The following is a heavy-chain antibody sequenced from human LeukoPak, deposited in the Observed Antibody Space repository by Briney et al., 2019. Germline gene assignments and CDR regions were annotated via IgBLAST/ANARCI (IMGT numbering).Heavy chain of an antibody. Sequence: ASETLSLTCTVSGGSISSGGYYWSWIRQHPGKGLEWIGYIYYSGSTYYNPSLKSRVTISVDTSKNQFSLKLSSVTAADTAVYYCAREYGSGPENYGMDVWGKGTTVTVSS. J-gene: IGHJ6*04. CDR3: AREYGSGPENYGMDV. CDR2: IYYSGST. D-gene: IGHD3-10*01. CDR1: GGSISSGGYY. V-gene: IGHV4-31*03.